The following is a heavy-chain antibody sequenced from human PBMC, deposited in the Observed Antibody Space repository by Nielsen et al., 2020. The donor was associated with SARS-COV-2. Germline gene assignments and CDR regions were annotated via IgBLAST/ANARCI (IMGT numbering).Heavy chain of an antibody. CDR2: IGTAGDT. Sequence: GVLKISCAASGFTFSSYDMHWVRQATGKGLEWVSAIGTAGDTYYPGSVKGRFTISRENAKNSLYLQMNSLRAGDTAVYYCARARYYYGMDVWGQGTTVTVSS. CDR3: ARARYYYGMDV. V-gene: IGHV3-13*04. CDR1: GFTFSSYD. J-gene: IGHJ6*02.